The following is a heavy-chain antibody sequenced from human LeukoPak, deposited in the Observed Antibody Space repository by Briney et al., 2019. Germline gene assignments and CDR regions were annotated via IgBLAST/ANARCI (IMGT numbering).Heavy chain of an antibody. CDR3: ARFWGATPPDAFDI. Sequence: ASVKVSCKASGYTFTSYAMNWVRQAPGQGLEWMGWVNTNTGNPTYAQGFTGRFVFSLDTSVSTAYLQISSLKAEDTAVYYCARFWGATPPDAFDIWGQGTMVTVSS. CDR2: VNTNTGNP. CDR1: GYTFTSYA. J-gene: IGHJ3*02. V-gene: IGHV7-4-1*02. D-gene: IGHD2-15*01.